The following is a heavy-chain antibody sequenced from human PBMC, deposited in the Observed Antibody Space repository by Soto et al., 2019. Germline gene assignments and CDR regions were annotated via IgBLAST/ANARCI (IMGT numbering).Heavy chain of an antibody. D-gene: IGHD6-13*01. CDR1: GFTFSSYA. V-gene: IGHV3-30-3*01. J-gene: IGHJ5*02. Sequence: GGSLRLSCAASGFTFSSYAMHWVRQAPGKGLEWVAVISYDGSNKYYADSVKGRFTISRDNSKNTLYLQMNSLRAEDTAVYYCARDKGAAAGTIWWFDPWGQGTLVTVSS. CDR2: ISYDGSNK. CDR3: ARDKGAAAGTIWWFDP.